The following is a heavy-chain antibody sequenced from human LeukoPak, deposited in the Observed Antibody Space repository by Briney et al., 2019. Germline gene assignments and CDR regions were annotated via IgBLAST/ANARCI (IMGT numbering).Heavy chain of an antibody. CDR2: INAGNGNT. J-gene: IGHJ4*02. Sequence: ASVKVSCKASGYTFTSCAMHWVRQAPGQRLEWMGWINAGNGNTKYSQKFQGRVTITRDTSASTAYMELSSLRSEDTAVYYCARAASLWFGELYLDYWGQGTLVTASS. CDR3: ARAASLWFGELYLDY. D-gene: IGHD3-10*01. CDR1: GYTFTSCA. V-gene: IGHV1-3*01.